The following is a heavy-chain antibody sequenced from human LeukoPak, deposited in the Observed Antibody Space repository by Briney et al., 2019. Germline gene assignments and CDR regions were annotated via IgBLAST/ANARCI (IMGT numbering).Heavy chain of an antibody. J-gene: IGHJ6*02. CDR2: ISGSGGST. Sequence: GGSLRLSCAASGFTFSSYAMSWVRQAPGKGLEWVSAISGSGGSTYYADSVKGRFTISRDNSKNTLYLQMNSLRAEDTAVYYCAKGITSGYDVSYYYGMDVWGQGTTVTVSS. V-gene: IGHV3-23*01. CDR3: AKGITSGYDVSYYYGMDV. D-gene: IGHD5-12*01. CDR1: GFTFSSYA.